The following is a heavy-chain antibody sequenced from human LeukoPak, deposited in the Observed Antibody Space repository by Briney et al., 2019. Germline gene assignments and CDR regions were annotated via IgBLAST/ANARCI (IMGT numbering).Heavy chain of an antibody. CDR1: GGSISSGSYY. CDR3: ARGDILAAAGPDY. J-gene: IGHJ4*02. V-gene: IGHV4-61*02. Sequence: PSETLSLTCTVSGGSISSGSYYWSWIRQPAGKGLEWIGRIYTSGSTNYNPSLKSRVTISVDTSKNQFSLKLSSVTAADTAVYYCARGDILAAAGPDYWGQGTLVTVSS. CDR2: IYTSGST. D-gene: IGHD6-13*01.